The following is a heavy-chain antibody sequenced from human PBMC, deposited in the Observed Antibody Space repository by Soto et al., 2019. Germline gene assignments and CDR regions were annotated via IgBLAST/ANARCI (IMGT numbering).Heavy chain of an antibody. CDR3: ARDLDASGSYYTDY. D-gene: IGHD3-10*01. J-gene: IGHJ4*02. CDR2: ISPYKGNT. CDR1: GYTFSSIG. V-gene: IGHV1-18*01. Sequence: ASVKVSCKASGYTFSSIGISWVRQAPGQGLEWMGWISPYKGNTHYAQGLQGRVTMTTDTSRSTAYMELRSLRSDDTAAYYCARDLDASGSYYTDYWGQGTRVTVSS.